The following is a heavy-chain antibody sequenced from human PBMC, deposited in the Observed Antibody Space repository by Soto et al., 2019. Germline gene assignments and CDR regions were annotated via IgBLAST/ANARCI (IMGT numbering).Heavy chain of an antibody. CDR3: ARDDEHGSNCDLAY. CDR1: GGSISSGGYY. J-gene: IGHJ4*02. Sequence: PSETLSLTCTVSGGSISSGGYYWSWIRQHPGKGLEWIGYIYYSGSTYYNPSLKSRVTISVDTSKNQFSLKLSSVTAADTAVYYCARDDEHGSNCDLAYWGQGALVTVS. D-gene: IGHD1-26*01. CDR2: IYYSGST. V-gene: IGHV4-31*03.